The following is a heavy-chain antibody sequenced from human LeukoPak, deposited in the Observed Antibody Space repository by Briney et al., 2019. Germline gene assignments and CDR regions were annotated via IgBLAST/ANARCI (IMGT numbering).Heavy chain of an antibody. J-gene: IGHJ4*02. V-gene: IGHV1-18*01. D-gene: IGHD3-22*01. Sequence: ASVKVSCKASGYTFTSYGISWVRQAPGQGLEWMRWISAYNGNTNYAQKLQGRVALTTDTSTSTAYMELSSLKSDDTAVYYCARSLNYYDSSGYLFWGQGTLVTVSS. CDR2: ISAYNGNT. CDR3: ARSLNYYDSSGYLF. CDR1: GYTFTSYG.